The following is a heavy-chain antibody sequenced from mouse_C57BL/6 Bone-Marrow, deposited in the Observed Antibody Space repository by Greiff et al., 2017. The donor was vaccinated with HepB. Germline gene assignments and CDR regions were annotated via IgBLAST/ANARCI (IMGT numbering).Heavy chain of an antibody. D-gene: IGHD2-4*01. CDR3: ASLNYDYGCYYAMDY. V-gene: IGHV5-17*01. CDR1: GFTFSDYG. CDR2: ISSGSSTI. Sequence: EVKLMESGGGLVKPGGSLKLSCAASGFTFSDYGMHWVRQAPEKGLEWVAYISSGSSTIYYADTVKGRFTISRDNAKNTLFLQMTSLRSEDTAMYYCASLNYDYGCYYAMDYWGQGTSVTVSS. J-gene: IGHJ4*01.